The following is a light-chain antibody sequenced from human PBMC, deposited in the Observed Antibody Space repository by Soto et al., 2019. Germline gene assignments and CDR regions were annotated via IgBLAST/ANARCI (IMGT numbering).Light chain of an antibody. J-gene: IGKJ3*01. V-gene: IGKV3-20*01. CDR2: GAS. CDR1: QSVSSSY. Sequence: EIGLTQSPGTLSLSPGERATLSCRASQSVSSSYLAWYQQKPGQAPRLLIYGASSRATGIPDRFSGSGSGTDFTLTISRLEPEDGTVYYCQQYGSSLFTFGPGTKVDIK. CDR3: QQYGSSLFT.